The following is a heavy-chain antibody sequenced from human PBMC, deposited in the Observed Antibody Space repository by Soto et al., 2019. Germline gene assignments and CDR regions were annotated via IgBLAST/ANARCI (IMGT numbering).Heavy chain of an antibody. V-gene: IGHV1-46*01. CDR2: INPSGYTS. Sequence: QVQMVQSGAEVKKPGASVKVSCKASGYTFIDYYIHWVRQAPGQGLDWMGIINPSGYTSTLSQRFQGRLTMTSDTSTSTVYMELGSLTSEDTAIYYCARDLHGAFTTMAHWGQGTLVTVSS. CDR1: GYTFIDYY. J-gene: IGHJ4*02. D-gene: IGHD1-1*01. CDR3: ARDLHGAFTTMAH.